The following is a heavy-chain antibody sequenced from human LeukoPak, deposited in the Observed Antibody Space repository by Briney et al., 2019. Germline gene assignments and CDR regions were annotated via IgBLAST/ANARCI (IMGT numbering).Heavy chain of an antibody. CDR2: IYYSGST. CDR1: GGSISSSSYY. J-gene: IGHJ6*03. Sequence: PSETLSLTCTVSGGSISSSSYYWGWIRQPPGKGLEWIGSIYYSGSTYYNPSLKSRVTISVDTSKNQFSLKLSSATAADTAVYYCARGPSYSSSWYDYYYYMDVWGKGTTVTVSS. CDR3: ARGPSYSSSWYDYYYYMDV. D-gene: IGHD6-13*01. V-gene: IGHV4-39*07.